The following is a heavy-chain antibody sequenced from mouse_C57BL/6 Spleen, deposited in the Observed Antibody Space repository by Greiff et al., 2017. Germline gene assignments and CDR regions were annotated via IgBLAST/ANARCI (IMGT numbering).Heavy chain of an antibody. CDR2: ISSGSSTI. CDR1: GFTFSDYG. J-gene: IGHJ3*01. V-gene: IGHV5-17*01. D-gene: IGHD1-1*01. Sequence: EVMLVESGGGLVKPGGSLKLSCAASGFTFSDYGMHWVRQAPEKGLEWVAYISSGSSTIYYADTVKGRFTIFRDNAKNTLFLQMTSLRSEDTAMYYCASPYYGSSSWFAYWGQGTLVTVSA. CDR3: ASPYYGSSSWFAY.